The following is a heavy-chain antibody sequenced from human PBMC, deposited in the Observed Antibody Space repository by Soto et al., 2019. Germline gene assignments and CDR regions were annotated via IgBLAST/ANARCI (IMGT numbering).Heavy chain of an antibody. CDR3: AREYSVSGNSPFDP. Sequence: SVKVSCKASGVTFSSYGVSWVRPAPGQGPEWMVGLIPILGTANYAQKFQGRVTITADKSTSIVYMELSSLGSEGTAVYYCAREYSVSGNSPFDPWGQGTLVTVSS. CDR2: LIPILGTA. D-gene: IGHD3-10*01. V-gene: IGHV1-69*10. CDR1: GVTFSSYG. J-gene: IGHJ5*02.